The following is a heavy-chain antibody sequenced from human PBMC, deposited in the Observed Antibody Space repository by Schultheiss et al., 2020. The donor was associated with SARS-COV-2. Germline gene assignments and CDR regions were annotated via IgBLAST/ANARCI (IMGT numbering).Heavy chain of an antibody. Sequence: ASVKVSCKASGYTFTGYYMHWVRQAPGQGLEWMGWINPNSGGTNYAQKFQGRVTMTRDTSTSTVYMELSSLRSEDTAVYYCARGGGSWVLDYWGQGTLVTVSS. CDR3: ARGGGSWVLDY. CDR1: GYTFTGYY. CDR2: INPNSGGT. D-gene: IGHD6-13*01. V-gene: IGHV1-2*02. J-gene: IGHJ4*02.